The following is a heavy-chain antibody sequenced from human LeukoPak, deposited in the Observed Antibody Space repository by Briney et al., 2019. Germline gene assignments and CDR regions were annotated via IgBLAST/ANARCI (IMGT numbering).Heavy chain of an antibody. J-gene: IGHJ1*01. V-gene: IGHV4-34*01. CDR3: ARGQVRSSIGWYSHP. CDR1: GGSFSGYY. CDR2: INHSGGT. Sequence: SETLSLTCAVYGGSFSGYYWSWIRQPPGKGLEWIGEINHSGGTNYNPSLKSRVTISVDASKNQFSLKLSSVTAADTAVYYCARGQVRSSIGWYSHPWGQGALVTVSS. D-gene: IGHD6-25*01.